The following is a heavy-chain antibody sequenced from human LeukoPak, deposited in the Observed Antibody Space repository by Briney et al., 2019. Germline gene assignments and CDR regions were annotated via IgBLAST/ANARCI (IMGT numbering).Heavy chain of an antibody. V-gene: IGHV4-4*07. CDR1: GGSISSHY. J-gene: IGHJ4*02. CDR3: ARGEFGFDY. D-gene: IGHD3-10*01. CDR2: IYTSGST. Sequence: PSETLSLTCTVSGGSISSHYWSWIRQPPGKGLEWIARIYTSGSTNYNPSLKSRVTMSVDTSNNQFSLKLSSVTAADTAIYYCARGEFGFDYWGQGTLVTVSS.